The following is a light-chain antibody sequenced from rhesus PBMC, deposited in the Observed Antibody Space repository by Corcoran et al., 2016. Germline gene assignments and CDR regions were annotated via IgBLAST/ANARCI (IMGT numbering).Light chain of an antibody. Sequence: DIQMTQSPSSLSASVGDRVTITCRANQGIISYLNWYQQKPGKAHKLLNYYANRLESGVPSRFSGSGAGTECTLTISGLQPEDFATYYCQQYNNFPYSFGQGSRVEIK. J-gene: IGKJ2*01. CDR2: YAN. CDR3: QQYNNFPYS. V-gene: IGKV1-32*01. CDR1: QGIISY.